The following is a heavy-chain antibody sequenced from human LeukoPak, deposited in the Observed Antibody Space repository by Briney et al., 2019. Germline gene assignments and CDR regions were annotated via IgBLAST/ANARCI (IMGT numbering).Heavy chain of an antibody. D-gene: IGHD3-3*01. J-gene: IGHJ3*02. Sequence: ASAKVSCKASGYTFTSYAMHWVRQAPGQRLEWMGWINAGNGNTKYSQKFQGRVTITRDTSASTAYMELSSLRSEDTAVYYCARTPEYYDFWSGYSPLGAFDIWGQGTMVTVSS. CDR1: GYTFTSYA. CDR2: INAGNGNT. CDR3: ARTPEYYDFWSGYSPLGAFDI. V-gene: IGHV1-3*01.